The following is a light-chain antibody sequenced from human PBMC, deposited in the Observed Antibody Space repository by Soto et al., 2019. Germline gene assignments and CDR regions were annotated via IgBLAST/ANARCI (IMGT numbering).Light chain of an antibody. CDR1: QSVSGSY. V-gene: IGKV3-20*01. J-gene: IGKJ3*01. Sequence: EIVLTQSPGTLSLSPGMRATLSCRASQSVSGSYLAWYQQKPGQPPRLLIYGASSRAPGIPDRFSGSGSGTDFTLTISGLEPEDFAVYFCQQYGTSPLTFGPGTKVDIK. CDR2: GAS. CDR3: QQYGTSPLT.